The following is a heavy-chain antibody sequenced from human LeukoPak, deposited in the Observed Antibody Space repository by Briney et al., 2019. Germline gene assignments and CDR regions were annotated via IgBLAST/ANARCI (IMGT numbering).Heavy chain of an antibody. J-gene: IGHJ3*02. Sequence: PGGSLRLSCAASGFTFSSYAMSWVRQAPGKGLEWVSAISGSGGSTYYADSVKGRFTISRDNSKNTLYLQMNSLRAEDTAVYYCAKVGSPGSSSTGAFDIWGQGTMVTVSS. CDR3: AKVGSPGSSSTGAFDI. V-gene: IGHV3-23*01. CDR2: ISGSGGST. CDR1: GFTFSSYA. D-gene: IGHD2-2*01.